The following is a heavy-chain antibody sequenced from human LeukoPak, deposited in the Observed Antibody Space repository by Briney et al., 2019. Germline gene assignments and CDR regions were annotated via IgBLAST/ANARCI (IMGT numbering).Heavy chain of an antibody. D-gene: IGHD3-10*01. CDR2: TIPIFGIA. CDR1: GGTFTSYA. V-gene: IGHV1-69*04. CDR3: AIRYGSGTVGVLDQ. J-gene: IGHJ5*02. Sequence: SVKLSCKASGGTFTSYAISWVRQAPGQGLEWMGRTIPIFGIANYAQKFPGRVTITADKSTSTAYMKLSSQRPEDGAMYYCAIRYGSGTVGVLDQWGQGTLVTVSS.